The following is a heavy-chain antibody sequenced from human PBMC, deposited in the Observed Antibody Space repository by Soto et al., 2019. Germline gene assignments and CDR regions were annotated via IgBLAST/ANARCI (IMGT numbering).Heavy chain of an antibody. CDR2: ISLSSSYI. V-gene: IGHV3-21*01. J-gene: IGHJ6*02. CDR1: GFTFSSYS. CDR3: ARIGYGDYGDV. D-gene: IGHD4-17*01. Sequence: EVQLVESGGGLVKPGGSLRLSCAASGFTFSSYSLNWVRQAPGKGLEWVSYISLSSSYIYYADSVKGRFTISRDNAKNSLYLQMNSLRVEETAVYHCARIGYGDYGDVWGQGTTVTVSS.